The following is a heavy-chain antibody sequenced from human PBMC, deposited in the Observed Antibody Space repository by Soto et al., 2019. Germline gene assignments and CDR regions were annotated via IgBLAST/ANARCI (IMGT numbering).Heavy chain of an antibody. D-gene: IGHD1-20*01. V-gene: IGHV3-23*01. J-gene: IGHJ4*02. CDR1: GFTFNIYA. Sequence: GSLRLSCAASGFTFNIYAMTWVRQAPEKGLEWVSTTGATGRTTYYADSVKGRFTVSRDNSKNTLDLQMSNLRAEDTAVYYCATVHNTSRSFDYWGQGTLVTVSS. CDR3: ATVHNTSRSFDY. CDR2: TGATGRTT.